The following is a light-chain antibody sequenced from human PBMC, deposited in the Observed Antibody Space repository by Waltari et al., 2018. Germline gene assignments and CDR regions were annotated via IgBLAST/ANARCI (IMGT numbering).Light chain of an antibody. CDR3: QKYESLPAT. CDR1: QSVGKY. J-gene: IGKJ1*01. CDR2: HAS. V-gene: IGKV3-20*01. Sequence: EIVLTQSPGTLSFSPGARATLSCMASQSVGKYLAWYQQRPGQAPRLLLYHASIRATGIPDRFSGSGSGTDFSLTISRLEPEDFAVYYCQKYESLPATFGQGTTVEIK.